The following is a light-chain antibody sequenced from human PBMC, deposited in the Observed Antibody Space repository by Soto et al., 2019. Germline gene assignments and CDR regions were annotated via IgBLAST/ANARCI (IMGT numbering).Light chain of an antibody. V-gene: IGKV3-20*01. CDR1: QSVSNSY. CDR2: GIS. CDR3: QQYSSLPHT. Sequence: ESVLTQSPGTLSLSPGERDTLSCRASQSVSNSYFAWYQQKPGQAPRLLIYGISSRATGIPDRFSGSGSGTDFTLTISRLEPEDFVVYYCQQYSSLPHTFGQGTKLEVK. J-gene: IGKJ2*01.